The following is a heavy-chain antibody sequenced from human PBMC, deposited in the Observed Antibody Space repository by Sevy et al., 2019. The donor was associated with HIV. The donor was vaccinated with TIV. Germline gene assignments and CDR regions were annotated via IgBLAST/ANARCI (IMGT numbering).Heavy chain of an antibody. D-gene: IGHD1-1*01. CDR1: GFTVSGNY. CDR2: IYSGGST. CDR3: AREGPGQASTSLGFDP. J-gene: IGHJ5*02. V-gene: IGHV3-66*01. Sequence: GGSLRLSCAASGFTVSGNYMSWVRQAPGKGLEWVSVIYSGGSTYYADSVKGRFTISRDNSKNTLYLQMNSLRAEDTAVYYCAREGPGQASTSLGFDPWGQGTLVTVSS.